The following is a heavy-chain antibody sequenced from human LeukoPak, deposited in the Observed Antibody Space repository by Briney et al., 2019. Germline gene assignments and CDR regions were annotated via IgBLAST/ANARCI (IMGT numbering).Heavy chain of an antibody. CDR2: INHSGST. J-gene: IGHJ4*02. V-gene: IGHV4-34*01. CDR3: ANRGNYYDSSGYSDY. Sequence: PSETLSLTCAVYGGSFSGYYWSWIRQPPGKGLEWIGEINHSGSTNYNPSLKSRVTISVDTSKNQFSLKLSSVTAADTAVYYCANRGNYYDSSGYSDYWGQGTLVTVSS. CDR1: GGSFSGYY. D-gene: IGHD3-22*01.